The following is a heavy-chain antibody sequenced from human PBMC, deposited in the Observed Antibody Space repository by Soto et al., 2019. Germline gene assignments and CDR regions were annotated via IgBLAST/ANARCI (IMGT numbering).Heavy chain of an antibody. CDR2: INPSGGST. V-gene: IGHV1-46*01. CDR1: GYTFTNHY. Sequence: GASVKGSWKASGYTFTNHYMHWVRQAPGQGLEWMGTINPSGGSTSFAQKFQGRVSMTTDTSTTTAYMELRSLRSDDTAVYYCARVVPGAEAWFGPWGQGTLVTV. D-gene: IGHD2-2*01. J-gene: IGHJ5*02. CDR3: ARVVPGAEAWFGP.